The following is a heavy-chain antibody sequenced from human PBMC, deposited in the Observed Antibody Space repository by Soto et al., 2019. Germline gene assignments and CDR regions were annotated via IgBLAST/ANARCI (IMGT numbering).Heavy chain of an antibody. J-gene: IGHJ3*02. CDR2: IYPGDSDT. D-gene: IGHD5-18*01. V-gene: IGHV5-51*01. Sequence: LGESLKISCKGSGYSFTSYWIGWVRQMSGKGLEWMGFIYPGDSDTRYSPSFQGQVTISADKSISTAYLQWGSLKASDTAMYYCARLGTAMVDDAFDIWGQGTMVTVSS. CDR3: ARLGTAMVDDAFDI. CDR1: GYSFTSYW.